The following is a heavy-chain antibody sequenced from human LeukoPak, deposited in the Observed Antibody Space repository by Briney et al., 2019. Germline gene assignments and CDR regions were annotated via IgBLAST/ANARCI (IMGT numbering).Heavy chain of an antibody. Sequence: GGSLRLSCAASGFTFDDYTMHWVRQAPGKGLEWVSLISWDGGSTYYADSVKGRFTISRDNSKNTLYLQMNSLRAEDTAVYYCAKGVVVPAAIDRDYYYYMDVWGKGTTVTVSS. V-gene: IGHV3-43*01. CDR2: ISWDGGST. CDR3: AKGVVVPAAIDRDYYYYMDV. CDR1: GFTFDDYT. J-gene: IGHJ6*03. D-gene: IGHD2-2*02.